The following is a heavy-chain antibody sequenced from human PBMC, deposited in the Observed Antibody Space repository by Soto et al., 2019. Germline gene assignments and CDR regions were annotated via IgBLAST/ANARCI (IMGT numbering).Heavy chain of an antibody. D-gene: IGHD4-17*01. CDR2: ISSSSSYI. CDR3: ARDRSSTVDFDY. J-gene: IGHJ4*02. CDR1: GFTFSSYS. Sequence: EVQLVESGGGLVKPGGSLRLSCAASGFTFSSYSMNWVRQAPGKGLEWVSSISSSSSYIYYADSVKGRFTTSIDNAKNSLYLQMNSLRAEDTAVYYCARDRSSTVDFDYWGQGTLVTVSS. V-gene: IGHV3-21*01.